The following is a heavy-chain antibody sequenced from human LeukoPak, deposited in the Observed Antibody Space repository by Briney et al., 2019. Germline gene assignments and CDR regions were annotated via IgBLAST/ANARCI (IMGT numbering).Heavy chain of an antibody. CDR3: ARVWDSSGWYYYYYGMDV. CDR2: INPNSGGT. Sequence: ASVKVSCKASGYTFTGYYMHWVRQAPGQGLEWMGWINPNSGGTNYAQKFQGRVTMTRDTSISTAYMELSRLRSDDTAVYYCARVWDSSGWYYYYYGMDVWGQGTTVTVSS. D-gene: IGHD6-19*01. V-gene: IGHV1-2*02. CDR1: GYTFTGYY. J-gene: IGHJ6*02.